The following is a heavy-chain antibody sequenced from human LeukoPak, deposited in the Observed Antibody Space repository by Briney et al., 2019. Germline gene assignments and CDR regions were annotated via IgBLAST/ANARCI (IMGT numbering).Heavy chain of an antibody. CDR1: GFTFNNYW. CDR3: ARGYSRSWFDP. Sequence: GGSLRLSCAASGFTFNNYWVHWVRQAPGKGLVWVSRINTDGSITTYADSVEGRFSGSRDNAKNTLYLQMNSLRVEDTGVYYCARGYSRSWFDPWGQGTLVAVSS. V-gene: IGHV3-74*03. J-gene: IGHJ5*02. CDR2: INTDGSIT. D-gene: IGHD1-14*01.